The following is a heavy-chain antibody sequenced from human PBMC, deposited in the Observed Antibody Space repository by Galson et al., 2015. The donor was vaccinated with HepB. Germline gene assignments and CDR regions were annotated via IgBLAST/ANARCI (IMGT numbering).Heavy chain of an antibody. CDR2: ITRYNGNT. J-gene: IGHJ4*02. D-gene: IGHD3-22*01. CDR1: GYTFTTYI. Sequence: SVKVSCKASGYTFTTYIITWVRQAPGQGLEWMGRITRYNGNTNYAQKYQVRVTMTIDTSTSTAYMELSSLRSDDTAVYYCAREDSGGYFPLEYWGQGTPVIVSP. CDR3: AREDSGGYFPLEY. V-gene: IGHV1-18*04.